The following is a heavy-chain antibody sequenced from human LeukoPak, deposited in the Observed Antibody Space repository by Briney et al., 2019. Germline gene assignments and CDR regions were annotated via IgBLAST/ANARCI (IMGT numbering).Heavy chain of an antibody. J-gene: IGHJ6*02. CDR2: IYYPGST. D-gene: IGHD2/OR15-2a*01. V-gene: IGHV4-59*01. Sequence: SETLSLTCTVSGGPISNYYWSWIRQPPGKGLEWIGYIYYPGSTNYNPSLKSRVAISVDASKSQFSLKLSSVTAADTAVYHCARAPTWNYGMDVWGQGTTVTVSS. CDR3: ARAPTWNYGMDV. CDR1: GGPISNYY.